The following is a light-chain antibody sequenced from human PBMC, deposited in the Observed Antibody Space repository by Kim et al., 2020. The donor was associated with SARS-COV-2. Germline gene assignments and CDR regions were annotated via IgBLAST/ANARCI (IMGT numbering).Light chain of an antibody. J-gene: IGLJ3*02. CDR1: SSDVGGYNY. CDR2: DVS. CDR3: SSYTSSSTLWV. V-gene: IGLV2-14*03. Sequence: QSITIPCTATSSDVGGYNYVSWYQQHPGKAPKLMIYDVSNRPSGVSNRFAGSKSGNTASLTISGLQAEDEADYYCSSYTSSSTLWVFGGGTQLTVL.